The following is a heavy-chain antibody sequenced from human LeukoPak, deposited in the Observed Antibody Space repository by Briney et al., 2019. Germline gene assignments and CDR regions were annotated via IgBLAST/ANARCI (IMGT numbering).Heavy chain of an antibody. V-gene: IGHV3-23*01. CDR2: ISGSGGTT. Sequence: TGGSLRLSCAVSGLTFTNHSMRWVRQAPGKGLEWVSVISGSGGTTHHADSVKGLFSISRDNAKDTVYLQMNSLRADDTAVYYCAKARVTYCSSTSCYSWDYWGQGTLVTVSS. CDR1: GLTFTNHS. J-gene: IGHJ4*02. D-gene: IGHD2-2*01. CDR3: AKARVTYCSSTSCYSWDY.